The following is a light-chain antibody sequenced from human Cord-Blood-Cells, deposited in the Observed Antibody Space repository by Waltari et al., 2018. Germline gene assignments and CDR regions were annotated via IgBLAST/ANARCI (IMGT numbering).Light chain of an antibody. J-gene: IGKJ4*01. Sequence: IVLTQSPATLSVSQGERATLSCRASQSVSSNLAWYQQKPGKAPRLLIYGASTRATGIPARFSGSGSGTEFTLTISSLQSEDFAVYYCQQYNNWPLTFGGGTKVEIK. CDR2: GAS. CDR1: QSVSSN. CDR3: QQYNNWPLT. V-gene: IGKV3-15*01.